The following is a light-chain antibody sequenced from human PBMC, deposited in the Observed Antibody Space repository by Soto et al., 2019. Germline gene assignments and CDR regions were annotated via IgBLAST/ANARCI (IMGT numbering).Light chain of an antibody. CDR2: DAS. CDR1: QNINTW. V-gene: IGKV1-5*01. J-gene: IGKJ1*01. Sequence: DIQMTQSPSTLSASVGDSVTISGRASQNINTWLAWYQQKPGKAPKLLIYDASTLESGVPSRFSGSGSGTEFTLTIRSLQPDDFATYYCKQYNSYSSMFGHGTKVDIK. CDR3: KQYNSYSSM.